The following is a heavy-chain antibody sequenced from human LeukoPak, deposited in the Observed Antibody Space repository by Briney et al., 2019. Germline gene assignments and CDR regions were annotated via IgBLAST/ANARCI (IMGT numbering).Heavy chain of an antibody. Sequence: GGSLRLSCAASGLSFSTYDMHWVRQATGEGLERVSDIGKSGDTYYVGSVKGRFTISRDNAKNSLYLQMNSLRSGDTAVYYCARGAYAGFDVWGQGTMVTVTS. V-gene: IGHV3-13*04. J-gene: IGHJ3*01. D-gene: IGHD2-21*01. CDR3: ARGAYAGFDV. CDR1: GLSFSTYD. CDR2: IGKSGDT.